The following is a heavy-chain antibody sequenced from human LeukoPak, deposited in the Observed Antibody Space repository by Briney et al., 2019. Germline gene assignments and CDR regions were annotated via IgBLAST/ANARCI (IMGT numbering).Heavy chain of an antibody. V-gene: IGHV4-59*01. J-gene: IGHJ4*02. CDR3: ARVRYCSSTSCYPHFDY. CDR1: GFTLSSYW. CDR2: IYYSGGT. Sequence: GSLRLSCAASGFTLSSYWMHWVRQAPGKGLEWLGYIYYSGGTNYNPSLKSRVTISVDTSKNQFSLKLSSVTAADTAVYYCARVRYCSSTSCYPHFDYWGQGTLVTVSS. D-gene: IGHD2-2*01.